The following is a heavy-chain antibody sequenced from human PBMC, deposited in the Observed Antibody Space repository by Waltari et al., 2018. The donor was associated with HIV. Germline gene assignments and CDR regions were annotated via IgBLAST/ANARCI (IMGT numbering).Heavy chain of an antibody. CDR1: GYTFTRYY. Sequence: QVQLVQSGAEVKKPGASVKVSCKASGYTFTRYYMHWVRQAPGQGLEWMAVINPSDERTVYAQKFQGRVTMTRDASTSTVYMVLSTLRSEDTAVYYCARGFSGFDYWGQGTLITVSS. CDR3: ARGFSGFDY. J-gene: IGHJ4*02. V-gene: IGHV1-46*01. CDR2: INPSDERT.